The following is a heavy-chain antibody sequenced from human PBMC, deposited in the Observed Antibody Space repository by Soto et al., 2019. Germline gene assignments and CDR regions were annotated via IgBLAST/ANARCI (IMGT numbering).Heavy chain of an antibody. Sequence: PSETLSLTCTVSGGSISSGGYYWSWIRQHPGKGREGVGYIYYSGSTYYNPSLKIRVTISVDTSKNYFSLKLSSVTAADTAVYYCARVRCCYASSGYCFDSWGQGTLVTVSS. V-gene: IGHV4-31*02. CDR3: ARVRCCYASSGYCFDS. CDR2: IYYSGST. D-gene: IGHD3-22*01. J-gene: IGHJ4*02. CDR1: GGSISSGGYY.